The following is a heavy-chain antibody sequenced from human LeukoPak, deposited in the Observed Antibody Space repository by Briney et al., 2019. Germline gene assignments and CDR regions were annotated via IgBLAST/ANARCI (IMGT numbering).Heavy chain of an antibody. D-gene: IGHD3-10*02. CDR2: ISSSGSTI. V-gene: IGHV3-48*03. CDR3: AELGITMIGGV. CDR1: GFTFSSYE. J-gene: IGHJ6*04. Sequence: PGGSLRLSCEASGFTFSSYEMNWVRQAPGKGLEWVSYISSSGSTIYYADSVKGRFTISGDNAKNSLYLQMNSLRAEDTAVYYCAELGITMIGGVWGKGTTVTISS.